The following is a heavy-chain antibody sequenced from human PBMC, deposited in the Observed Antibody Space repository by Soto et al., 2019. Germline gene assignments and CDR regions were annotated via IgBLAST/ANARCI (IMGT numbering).Heavy chain of an antibody. J-gene: IGHJ4*02. D-gene: IGHD3-22*01. CDR1: GFTFSNYA. CDR2: VSGSGAST. Sequence: EVQVSESGGGLVQPGGSLRLSCAGSGFTFSNYAMSWVRQAPGKGLEWVSVVSGSGASTFYADSVKGRFTIPRDNTKNTLYLQMNSLRAEDTAVYYCAQARGLYDENSGYYRYFDHWGQGTLVTVSS. V-gene: IGHV3-23*01. CDR3: AQARGLYDENSGYYRYFDH.